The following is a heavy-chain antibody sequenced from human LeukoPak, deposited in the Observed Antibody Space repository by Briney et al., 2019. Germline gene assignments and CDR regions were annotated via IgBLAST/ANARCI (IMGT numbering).Heavy chain of an antibody. Sequence: ASVKVSCKASGYTFTDYYMHWVRQAPGQGLEWMGWIYPKSGGTSYAQKFRGRVTMTRDTSISTVYMELSRPTSDDAAIYYCARDSAARRENAFDIWGQGTMVTVSS. CDR3: ARDSAARRENAFDI. J-gene: IGHJ3*02. CDR1: GYTFTDYY. V-gene: IGHV1-2*02. D-gene: IGHD6-6*01. CDR2: IYPKSGGT.